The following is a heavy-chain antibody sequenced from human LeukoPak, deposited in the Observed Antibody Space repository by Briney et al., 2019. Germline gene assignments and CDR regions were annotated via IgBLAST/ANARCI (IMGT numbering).Heavy chain of an antibody. D-gene: IGHD1-1*01. CDR3: ASRTNRGTYNWFDP. Sequence: PSQTLSLTCTVSGDSISSGDYYWSWIRQPPGRGLEWIGYIYYSGSTYYNPSLKSRVTISVDTSKNQFSLKLSSVTAADTAVYYCASRTNRGTYNWFDPWGQGTLVTVSS. V-gene: IGHV4-30-4*01. CDR1: GDSISSGDYY. CDR2: IYYSGST. J-gene: IGHJ5*02.